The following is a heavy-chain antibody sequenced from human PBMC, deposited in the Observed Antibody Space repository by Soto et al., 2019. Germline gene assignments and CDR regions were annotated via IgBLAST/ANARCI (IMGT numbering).Heavy chain of an antibody. J-gene: IGHJ6*02. Sequence: QVQFVQSGAEVKRPGASVTVSCETSGSSFRTLTIYWVRQVPGQRFEWLGWIDCGNGDTQYSEKFEDRVTFTMDVSASTGYLEMRSLGSEDSATYYCAVGSQVTGFHYSGIDIWGPGTPVTVS. V-gene: IGHV1-3*01. CDR3: AVGSQVTGFHYSGIDI. D-gene: IGHD1-1*01. CDR2: IDCGNGDT. CDR1: GSSFRTLT.